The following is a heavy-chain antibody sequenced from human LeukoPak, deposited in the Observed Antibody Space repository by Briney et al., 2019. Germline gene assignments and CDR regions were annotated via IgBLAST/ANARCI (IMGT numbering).Heavy chain of an antibody. CDR1: GFTFSSYW. Sequence: GGSLRLSCAASGFTFSSYWMHWVRQAPGKGLEWVSRINSDGGSTGYADSVKGRFTISRDDAKNTLYLQMNSLRAEDTAVYYCARDLNYYGSGSYSWGQGTLVTVSS. CDR2: INSDGGST. CDR3: ARDLNYYGSGSYS. J-gene: IGHJ4*02. D-gene: IGHD3-10*01. V-gene: IGHV3-74*01.